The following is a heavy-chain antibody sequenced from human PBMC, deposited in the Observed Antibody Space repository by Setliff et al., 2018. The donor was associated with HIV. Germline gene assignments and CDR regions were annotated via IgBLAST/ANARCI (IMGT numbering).Heavy chain of an antibody. CDR1: GFILSEDW. J-gene: IGHJ4*02. CDR3: VGLRYYADGAWHGGDY. CDR2: IKSKRDGGTI. Sequence: GGSLRLSCAVSGFILSEDWMSWVRQAPGKGLEWLGRIKSKRDGGTIDYTAPVKGRFTISRDASKSSMYLQMNSLKSEDTAVYYCVGLRYYADGAWHGGDYWGQGSLVTAPQ. V-gene: IGHV3-15*01. D-gene: IGHD2-8*01.